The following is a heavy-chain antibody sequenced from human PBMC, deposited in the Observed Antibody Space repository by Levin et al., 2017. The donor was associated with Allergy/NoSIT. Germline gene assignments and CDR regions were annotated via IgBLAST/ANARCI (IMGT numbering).Heavy chain of an antibody. D-gene: IGHD1-26*01. CDR1: GFTFSSYA. V-gene: IGHV3-30*04. J-gene: IGHJ3*02. CDR2: ISYDGSNK. Sequence: LSLTCAASGFTFSSYAMHWVRQAPGKGLEWVAVISYDGSNKYYADSVKGRFTISRDNSKNTLYLQMNSLRAEDTAVYYCARDETTNDAFDIWGQGTMVTVSS. CDR3: ARDETTNDAFDI.